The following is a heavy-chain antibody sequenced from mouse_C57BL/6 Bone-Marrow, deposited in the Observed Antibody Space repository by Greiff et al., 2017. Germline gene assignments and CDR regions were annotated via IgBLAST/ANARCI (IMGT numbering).Heavy chain of an antibody. V-gene: IGHV14-4*01. Sequence: VHVKQPGAELVRPGASVKLSCTASGFNIKDDYMHWVKQRPEQGLEWIGWIDPENGDTEYASKFQGKATITADTSSNTAYLQLSSLTSEDTAVYYCTNSNYVFDYWGQGTTLTVSS. CDR1: GFNIKDDY. CDR3: TNSNYVFDY. CDR2: IDPENGDT. D-gene: IGHD2-5*01. J-gene: IGHJ2*01.